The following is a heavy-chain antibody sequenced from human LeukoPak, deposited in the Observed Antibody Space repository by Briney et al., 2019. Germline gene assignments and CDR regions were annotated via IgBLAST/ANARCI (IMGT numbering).Heavy chain of an antibody. CDR2: IYHSGGT. CDR3: ARAYSSSWYFNWFDP. V-gene: IGHV4-38-2*02. Sequence: SETLSLTCSVSGGSISGYYWGWLRQPPGRGLEWIGTIYHSGGTYYNPSLKSRVTISVDTSKNQFSLKLSSVTAADTAVYFCARAYSSSWYFNWFDPWGQGTQVTVSS. J-gene: IGHJ5*02. D-gene: IGHD6-13*01. CDR1: GGSISGYY.